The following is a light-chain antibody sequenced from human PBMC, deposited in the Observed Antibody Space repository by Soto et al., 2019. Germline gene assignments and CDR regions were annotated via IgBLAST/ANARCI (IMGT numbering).Light chain of an antibody. CDR2: ATS. J-gene: IGKJ2*03. V-gene: IGKV3-20*01. Sequence: EIVFTQSPGTLSLSPGDRVTLSCRASQSVSTNYLAWYQQKPGQAPRLLIYATSARATGIPDRFSVSGYGTDFTLTISGLEAEDFAMYYCQQYGDYNSPRYSFGQGTRLVI. CDR1: QSVSTNY. CDR3: QQYGDYNSPRYS.